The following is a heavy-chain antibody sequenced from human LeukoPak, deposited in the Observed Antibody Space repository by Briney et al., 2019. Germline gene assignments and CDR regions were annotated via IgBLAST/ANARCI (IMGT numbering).Heavy chain of an antibody. D-gene: IGHD1-1*01. CDR3: ARDSQRRFDY. CDR1: GFIFITYS. J-gene: IGHJ4*02. Sequence: GGSLRLSCAASGFIFITYSMNWVRQAPGKGLEWISYISGGSSTIYYADSVKGRFTISRDNAKNSLYLQMNCLRDGDTAVYYCARDSQRRFDYWGQGTLVTVSS. CDR2: ISGGSSTI. V-gene: IGHV3-48*02.